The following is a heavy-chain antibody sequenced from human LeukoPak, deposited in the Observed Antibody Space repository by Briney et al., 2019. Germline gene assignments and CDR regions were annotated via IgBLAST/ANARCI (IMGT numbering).Heavy chain of an antibody. V-gene: IGHV4-59*08. D-gene: IGHD3-22*01. CDR2: IYYSGRP. CDR1: GGSISSYH. CDR3: ARHSSGYLSYFDY. J-gene: IGHJ4*02. Sequence: PSETLSLTCTVSGGSISSYHWSWIRQPPGKELEWIGYIYYSGRPNYNPSLKSRVTISLGTSKNQFSLKVSSVTAADTAVYYCARHSSGYLSYFDYWGQGTLVPVSS.